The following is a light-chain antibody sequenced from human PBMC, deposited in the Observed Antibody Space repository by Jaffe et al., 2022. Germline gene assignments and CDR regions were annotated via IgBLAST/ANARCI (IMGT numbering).Light chain of an antibody. CDR1: QSVGGRY. CDR3: QHYGSSTT. V-gene: IGKV3-20*01. J-gene: IGKJ1*01. Sequence: DIVLTQSPGTLSLSPGERATLSCRASQSVGGRYLAWYQQKPGQAPRLLIYDTSTRATGIPDRFGGSGSGTDFTLTIIRLEPEDFAVYYCQHYGSSTTFGQGTKVEIK. CDR2: DTS.